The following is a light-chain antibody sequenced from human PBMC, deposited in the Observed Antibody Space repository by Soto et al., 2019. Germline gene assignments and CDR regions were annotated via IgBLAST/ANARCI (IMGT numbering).Light chain of an antibody. CDR2: GAS. CDR1: QSVSSN. V-gene: IGKV3-15*01. CDR3: QQYNNWTPVT. Sequence: EIVMTQSPATLSVSPGERATLSCRASQSVSSNLAWYQQKPGQAPRLLIYGASTRATGIPDRFSGSGSGTEFTLTISSLQSEDFAVYFCQQYNNWTPVTFGGGTKVDIK. J-gene: IGKJ4*01.